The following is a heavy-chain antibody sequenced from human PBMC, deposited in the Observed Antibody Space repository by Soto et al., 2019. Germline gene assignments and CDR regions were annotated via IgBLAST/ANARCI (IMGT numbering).Heavy chain of an antibody. V-gene: IGHV1-2*02. CDR2: IDSVSGGT. CDR3: ARGGSYYAH. Sequence: ASVKVSSKACGKTRTIYFIHWLRQAPGQGLEWMGWIDSVSGGTNYAPRFRGRVSMTRDTSSATAFMDLSGLRSDDTAVYYCARGGSYYAHWGQGTLVTVSS. D-gene: IGHD3-16*01. J-gene: IGHJ4*02. CDR1: GKTRTIYF.